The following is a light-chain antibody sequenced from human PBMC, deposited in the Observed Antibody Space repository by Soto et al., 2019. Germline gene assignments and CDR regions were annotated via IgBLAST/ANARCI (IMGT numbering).Light chain of an antibody. Sequence: QSALTQPASVSGSPGQSITISCTGTSSDVGGYNYVSWYQQHPGKAPKLMIYEVSNRPSGVSNRFSGSKSGNTASLTISGLQAEDEADYYCSSYTSGYVFGTGTKLTVL. CDR3: SSYTSGYV. V-gene: IGLV2-14*01. J-gene: IGLJ1*01. CDR1: SSDVGGYNY. CDR2: EVS.